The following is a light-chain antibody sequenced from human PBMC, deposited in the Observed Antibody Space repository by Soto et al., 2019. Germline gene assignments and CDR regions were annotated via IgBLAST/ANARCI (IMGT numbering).Light chain of an antibody. Sequence: QSALTQPASVSGSPGQSITISCTGTSSDVGAYNYVSLYQQHPGKAPKLMIYEVSNRPSGVSNRFSGSKSANTASLTISGLQAGDEADYYCSSYTSSSTWLFGGGTKLTVL. J-gene: IGLJ3*02. CDR3: SSYTSSSTWL. CDR1: SSDVGAYNY. CDR2: EVS. V-gene: IGLV2-14*03.